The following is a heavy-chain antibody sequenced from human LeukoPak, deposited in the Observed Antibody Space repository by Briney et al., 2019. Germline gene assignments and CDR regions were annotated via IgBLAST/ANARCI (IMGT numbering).Heavy chain of an antibody. CDR2: INPNSGGT. CDR3: AREGDYGSGSYSHYYYMDV. J-gene: IGHJ6*03. Sequence: ASVKVSCKASGYTFTGYYMHWVRQAPGQGLGWMGWINPNSGGTNYAQKFQGRVTMTRDTSISTAYMELSRLRSDDTAVYYCAREGDYGSGSYSHYYYMDVWGKGTTVTASS. V-gene: IGHV1-2*02. CDR1: GYTFTGYY. D-gene: IGHD3-10*01.